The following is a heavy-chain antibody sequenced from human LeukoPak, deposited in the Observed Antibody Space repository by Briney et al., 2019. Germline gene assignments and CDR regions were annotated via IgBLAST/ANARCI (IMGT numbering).Heavy chain of an antibody. V-gene: IGHV4-30-4*08. CDR3: ARVRFWSGYYTGADY. CDR1: GGSISSGDYY. J-gene: IGHJ4*02. CDR2: IYYSGST. Sequence: SQTLSLTCTVSGGSISSGDYYWRWIRQPPGKGLEWIAYIYYSGSTYYNPSLKSRVTISVDTSKNQFSLKLSSVTAADTAVYYCARVRFWSGYYTGADYWGQGTLVTVSS. D-gene: IGHD3-3*01.